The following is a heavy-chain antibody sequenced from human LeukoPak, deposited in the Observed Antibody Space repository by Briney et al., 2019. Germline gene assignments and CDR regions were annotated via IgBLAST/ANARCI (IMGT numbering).Heavy chain of an antibody. CDR3: ARDRTNIYGDAFDI. CDR2: FYSGGST. J-gene: IGHJ3*02. D-gene: IGHD5-18*01. V-gene: IGHV3-66*01. Sequence: PGGSLRLSCAASGFTVSSNYMSWVRQAPGKGLEWVSVFYSGGSTYYADSVKGRFIISRDNSKNTLYLQMNSLRAEDTAVYYCARDRTNIYGDAFDIWGQETMVTVSS. CDR1: GFTVSSNY.